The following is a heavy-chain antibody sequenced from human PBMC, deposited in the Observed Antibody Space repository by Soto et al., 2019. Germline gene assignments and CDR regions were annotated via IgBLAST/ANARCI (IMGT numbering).Heavy chain of an antibody. CDR1: GFTFSSYS. CDR2: ISSRSSYI. V-gene: IGHV3-21*01. J-gene: IGHJ6*02. CDR3: AALAMYYYDSNGFGPAFDGLDV. D-gene: IGHD3-22*01. Sequence: TGGSLRLSCAASGFTFSSYSMNWVRQAPGKGLEWVSSISSRSSYIYYADSVKGRCTISRDNDKNSLYLQMNSLRAEATAEYYFAALAMYYYDSNGFGPAFDGLDVWGQGTTVTVSS.